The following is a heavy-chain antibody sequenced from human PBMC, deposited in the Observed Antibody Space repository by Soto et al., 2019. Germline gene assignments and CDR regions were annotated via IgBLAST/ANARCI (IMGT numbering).Heavy chain of an antibody. V-gene: IGHV3-9*01. D-gene: IGHD3-3*01. CDR1: GFTFEDHA. J-gene: IGHJ6*02. CDR3: VRDMGHYDFRRNHDRCLDV. CDR2: ISWNSDII. Sequence: GGSLRLSCVASGFTFEDHAMHWVRQGPGKGLEWVSGISWNSDIIVYADSVKGRFTMSRDNVKNSLYLQMSSLRSEDTAAYYCVRDMGHYDFRRNHDRCLDVWAQESTVTVSS.